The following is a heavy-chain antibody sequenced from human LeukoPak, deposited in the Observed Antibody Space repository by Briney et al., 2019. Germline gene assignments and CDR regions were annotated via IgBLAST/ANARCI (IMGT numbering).Heavy chain of an antibody. J-gene: IGHJ5*02. Sequence: GGSLRLSCAASGFTFSTYSMNWVRQAPGKGLEWVSYISSSRSIIYYADSVKGRFTISRDNAKNSLYLQMSRLRDEDTAVYYCARGGICGGDCYSSNWFDPWGQGTLVTVSS. D-gene: IGHD2-21*02. V-gene: IGHV3-48*02. CDR1: GFTFSTYS. CDR3: ARGGICGGDCYSSNWFDP. CDR2: ISSSRSII.